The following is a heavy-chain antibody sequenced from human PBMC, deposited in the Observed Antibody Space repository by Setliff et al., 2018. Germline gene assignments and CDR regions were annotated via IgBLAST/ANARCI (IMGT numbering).Heavy chain of an antibody. Sequence: PGGSLRLSCAASGFAFNRHGMNWVRQVPGKGLEWVSTINWDGRSTGYTDSVKGRFTISRDNAKNFLYLQMNSLRAEDTAVYYCAKVNNRFWSGYYPYYYGMDVWGQGTTVTVSS. V-gene: IGHV3-20*04. CDR3: AKVNNRFWSGYYPYYYGMDV. D-gene: IGHD3-3*01. J-gene: IGHJ6*01. CDR1: GFAFNRHG. CDR2: INWDGRST.